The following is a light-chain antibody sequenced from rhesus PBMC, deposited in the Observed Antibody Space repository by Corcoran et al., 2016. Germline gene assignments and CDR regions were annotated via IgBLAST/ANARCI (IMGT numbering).Light chain of an antibody. J-gene: IGKJ2*01. CDR2: YAS. CDR1: QGISNN. Sequence: DIQMTQSPFSLSASVGDTVTITCRASQGISNNLAWYQQKPGKVPKLLIYYASTLQSGVPSRFSGSGSVTDFTLTISSLQPEDFTTYYCQHGYGTPYSFGQGTKVEIK. V-gene: IGKV1S15*01. CDR3: QHGYGTPYS.